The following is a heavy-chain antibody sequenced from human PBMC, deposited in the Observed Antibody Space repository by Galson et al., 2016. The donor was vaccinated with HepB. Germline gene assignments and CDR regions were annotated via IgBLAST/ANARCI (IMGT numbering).Heavy chain of an antibody. J-gene: IGHJ2*01. CDR1: GGSISSGNW. CDR2: IFPSERT. Sequence: ETLSLTCAVSGGSISSGNWWSWVRQSPGKGLEWIGEIFPSERTNYNPSLKSRVTISIDQSNDRFSLKVTSVTAADTAVYYCARGLDNGYVYWYFDLWGRGTLVTVSS. CDR3: ARGLDNGYVYWYFDL. V-gene: IGHV4-4*02. D-gene: IGHD5-12*01.